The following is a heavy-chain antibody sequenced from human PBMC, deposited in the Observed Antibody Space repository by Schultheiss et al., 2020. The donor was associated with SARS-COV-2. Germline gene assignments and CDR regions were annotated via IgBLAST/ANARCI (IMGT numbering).Heavy chain of an antibody. CDR2: IKSKTDGGTT. Sequence: GESLKISCAASGFTVSSNYMSWVRQAPGKGLEWVGRIKSKTDGGTTDYAAPVKGRFTISRDDSKNTLYLQMNSLKTEDTAVYYCTSRGSAGYCSSTSCYQGIYYYYMDVWGKGTTVTVSS. CDR3: TSRGSAGYCSSTSCYQGIYYYYMDV. J-gene: IGHJ6*03. V-gene: IGHV3-15*01. CDR1: GFTVSSNY. D-gene: IGHD2-2*03.